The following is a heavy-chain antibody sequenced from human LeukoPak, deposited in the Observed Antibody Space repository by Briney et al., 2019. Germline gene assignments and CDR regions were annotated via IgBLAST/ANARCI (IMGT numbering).Heavy chain of an antibody. Sequence: GGSLRLSCAASGFTLDDHTMHWVRQAPGKGLEWVSLISWDGGSTYYADSVKGRFTISRDNSKNSLYLQMNSLRTEDTALYYCAKDYYGSGSLDAFDIWGQGTMVTVSS. CDR3: AKDYYGSGSLDAFDI. J-gene: IGHJ3*02. V-gene: IGHV3-43*01. CDR2: ISWDGGST. CDR1: GFTLDDHT. D-gene: IGHD3-10*01.